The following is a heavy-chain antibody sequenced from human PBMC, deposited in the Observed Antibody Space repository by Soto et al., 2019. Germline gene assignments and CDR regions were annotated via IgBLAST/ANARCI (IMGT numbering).Heavy chain of an antibody. J-gene: IGHJ5*02. CDR2: IWYDGSNK. CDR3: ARDRGLRYFDWANWFDP. Sequence: QVQLVESGGGVVQPGRSLRLSCAASGFTFSSYGMHWVRQAPGKGLEWVAVIWYDGSNKYYADSVKGRFTISRDNSKNTLYLQMNSLRAEDTAVYYCARDRGLRYFDWANWFDPWGQGTLVTVSS. CDR1: GFTFSSYG. V-gene: IGHV3-33*01. D-gene: IGHD3-9*01.